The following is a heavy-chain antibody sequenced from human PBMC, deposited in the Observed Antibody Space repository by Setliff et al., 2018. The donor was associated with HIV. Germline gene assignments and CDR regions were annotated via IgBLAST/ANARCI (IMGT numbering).Heavy chain of an antibody. CDR1: GFTFSSYS. Sequence: GESLRLSCAASGFTFSSYSMYWVRQAPGKGLMWVSRLNSDGRSTTYADSVKGRFTISRDNARNTVFLQMNSLRAQDSAVYYCARGDQTGYYTTYYYYMDVWGLGTTVTVSS. CDR3: ARGDQTGYYTTYYYYMDV. D-gene: IGHD3-9*01. V-gene: IGHV3-74*01. CDR2: LNSDGRST. J-gene: IGHJ6*03.